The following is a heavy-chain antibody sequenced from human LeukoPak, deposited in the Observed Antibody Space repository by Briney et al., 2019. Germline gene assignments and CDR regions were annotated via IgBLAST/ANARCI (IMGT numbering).Heavy chain of an antibody. D-gene: IGHD3-10*01. CDR1: GFTFSTYA. Sequence: GGSLRLSCAASGFTFSTYAMHRVRQTPGKGLGWVSVISFDGSNKYYADSVKGRFTISRDNSKNTLYLQMNSLRAEDTAVYYCAKDGVGFGEPFDYWGQGTLVTVSS. V-gene: IGHV3-30-3*01. CDR3: AKDGVGFGEPFDY. J-gene: IGHJ4*02. CDR2: ISFDGSNK.